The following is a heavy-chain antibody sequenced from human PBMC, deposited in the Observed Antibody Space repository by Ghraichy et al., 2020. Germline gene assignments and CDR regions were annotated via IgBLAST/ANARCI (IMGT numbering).Heavy chain of an antibody. CDR3: ARDINYYGSGSYT. V-gene: IGHV1-18*01. D-gene: IGHD3-10*01. Sequence: ASVKVSCKASGYTFTSYGISWVRQAPGQGLEWMGWISAYNGNRNYAQKFQDRVTMTTDTSTSTAYVELRSLRSDDTAVYYCARDINYYGSGSYTWGQGTLFTVSS. CDR1: GYTFTSYG. CDR2: ISAYNGNR. J-gene: IGHJ5*02.